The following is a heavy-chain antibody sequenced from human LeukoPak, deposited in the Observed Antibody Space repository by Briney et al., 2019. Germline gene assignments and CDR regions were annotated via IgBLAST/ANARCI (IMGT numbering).Heavy chain of an antibody. CDR3: AKYSSSDYYYYMDV. Sequence: GGSLRLSCAASGFTFSTYAMSWVRQAPGKGLEWVANIKQDGSEKYYVDSVKGRFTISRDNAKNSLYLQMNSLRAEDTAVYYCAKYSSSDYYYYMDVWGKGTTVTVSS. CDR2: IKQDGSEK. D-gene: IGHD6-6*01. V-gene: IGHV3-7*01. J-gene: IGHJ6*03. CDR1: GFTFSTYA.